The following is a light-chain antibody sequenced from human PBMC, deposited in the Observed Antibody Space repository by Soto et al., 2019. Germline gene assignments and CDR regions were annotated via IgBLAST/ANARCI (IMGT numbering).Light chain of an antibody. CDR3: SSYASRDSFKV. V-gene: IGLV2-11*01. J-gene: IGLJ7*01. CDR2: DVS. CDR1: NSDVGGYDS. Sequence: QSALTQPRSVSGSPGQSVTISCAGTNSDVGGYDSVSWSQQHPGKAPKFMSNDVSRRPSGVPDRFSDSKSGNTASMTISGLLAEDEADYYCSSYASRDSFKVFGGGTQLTVF.